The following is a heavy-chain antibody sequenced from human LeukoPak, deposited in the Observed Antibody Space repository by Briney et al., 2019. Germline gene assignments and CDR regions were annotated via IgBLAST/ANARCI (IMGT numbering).Heavy chain of an antibody. V-gene: IGHV3-30*04. CDR1: GFTFSSYA. CDR3: ARGPVAGTPDY. J-gene: IGHJ4*02. D-gene: IGHD6-19*01. Sequence: GRSLRLSCAASGFTFSSYAMHWVRQAPGKGLEWVAVISYDGSNKYYADSVKGRFTISRDNAKNSLYLQMNSLRAEDTAVYYCARGPVAGTPDYWGQGTLVTVSS. CDR2: ISYDGSNK.